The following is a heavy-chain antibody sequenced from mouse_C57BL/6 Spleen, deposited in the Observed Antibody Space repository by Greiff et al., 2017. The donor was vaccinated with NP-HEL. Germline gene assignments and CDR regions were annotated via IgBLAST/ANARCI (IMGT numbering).Heavy chain of an antibody. J-gene: IGHJ4*01. D-gene: IGHD1-1*02. CDR3: ARTHYGWARDY. V-gene: IGHV5-16*01. Sequence: EVQLVESEGGLVQPGSSMKLSCTASGFTFSDYYMAWVRQVPEKGLEWVANINYDGSSTYYLDSLKSRFIISRDNAKNILYLQMSSLKSEDTATYYCARTHYGWARDYWGQGTSVTVSS. CDR1: GFTFSDYY. CDR2: INYDGSST.